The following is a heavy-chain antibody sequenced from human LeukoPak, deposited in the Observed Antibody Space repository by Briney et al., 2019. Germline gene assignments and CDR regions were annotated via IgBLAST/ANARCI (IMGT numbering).Heavy chain of an antibody. V-gene: IGHV3-30*04. CDR3: AREGHYDILTGYSPLDYYFYYMDV. D-gene: IGHD3-9*01. J-gene: IGHJ6*03. CDR1: GFTFSNYG. CDR2: ISSDGVEK. Sequence: GGSLRLSCEASGFTFSNYGIHWVRQTPGKGLEWVAAISSDGVEKHYADSVKGRFTISRDNSKSTLYLQMNSLRAEDTALYYCAREGHYDILTGYSPLDYYFYYMDVWGKGTTVTVSS.